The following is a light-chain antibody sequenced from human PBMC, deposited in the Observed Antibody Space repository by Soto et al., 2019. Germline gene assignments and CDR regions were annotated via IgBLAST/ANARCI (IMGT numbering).Light chain of an antibody. CDR3: QQYNSYLFT. CDR1: QTIGSH. CDR2: KAS. Sequence: DIQMTQSPSSLSASIGDRVTITCRAGQTIGSHLNWYQQKPGKAPKLLIYKASSLESGVPSRFSGSGSGTEFTLTISSLQPDDFATYYCQQYNSYLFTFGPGTKVDIK. V-gene: IGKV1-5*03. J-gene: IGKJ3*01.